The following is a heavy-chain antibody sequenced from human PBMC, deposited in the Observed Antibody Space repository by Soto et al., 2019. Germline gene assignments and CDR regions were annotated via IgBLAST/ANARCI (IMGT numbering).Heavy chain of an antibody. CDR1: GFTFSSYA. D-gene: IGHD3-22*01. Sequence: GGSLRLSCAASGFTFSSYAMHWVRQAPGKGLEWVAVISYDGSNKYYADSVKGRFTISRDNSKNTLYLQMNSLRAEDTAVYYCAREYYYDSSGYYYGLFDYWGQGTLVTVSS. V-gene: IGHV3-30-3*01. CDR2: ISYDGSNK. CDR3: AREYYYDSSGYYYGLFDY. J-gene: IGHJ4*02.